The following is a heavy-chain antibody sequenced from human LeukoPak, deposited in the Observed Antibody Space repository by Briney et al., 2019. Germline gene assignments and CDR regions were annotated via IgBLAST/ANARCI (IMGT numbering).Heavy chain of an antibody. D-gene: IGHD1-26*01. Sequence: PSETLSLTCTVSGGSISSSSYYWGWIRQPPGKGLEWIGTMYYSGSSYYNASLESRVSISVDTSKHQFSLKLSSVTAADTAVYYCASVSGSPVDYWGQGTLVTVSS. CDR2: MYYSGSS. V-gene: IGHV4-39*01. J-gene: IGHJ4*02. CDR1: GGSISSSSYY. CDR3: ASVSGSPVDY.